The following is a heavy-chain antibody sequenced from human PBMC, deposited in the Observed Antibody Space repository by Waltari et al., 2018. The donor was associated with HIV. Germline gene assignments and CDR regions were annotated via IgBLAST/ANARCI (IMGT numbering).Heavy chain of an antibody. CDR2: TYYRSKWYN. J-gene: IGHJ6*02. D-gene: IGHD1-1*01. Sequence: QVQLQQSGPGLVKPSQTLSLTCAISGDSVSSNSAAWNWIRPYPSRGLEWLGRTYYRSKWYNDYAVSVKGRITINPDTSKNQFSLQLNSVTPEDTAVYYCVRDWWKDAYYYSGMDVWGQGTTVTVSS. CDR3: VRDWWKDAYYYSGMDV. V-gene: IGHV6-1*01. CDR1: GDSVSSNSAA.